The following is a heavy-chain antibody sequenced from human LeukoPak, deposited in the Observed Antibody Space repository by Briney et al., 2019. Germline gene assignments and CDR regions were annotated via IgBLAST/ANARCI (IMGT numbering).Heavy chain of an antibody. CDR2: ISYDGSNK. CDR1: GFTFSSYA. D-gene: IGHD2-21*02. CDR3: ARGYYCGGDCYDY. V-gene: IGHV3-30*04. Sequence: TGGSLRLSCAASGFTFSSYAMHWVRQAPGKGLEWVAVISYDGSNKYYADSVKGRFTISRDNPKNTLYLQMNSLRAEDTAVYYCARGYYCGGDCYDYWGQGTLVTVSS. J-gene: IGHJ4*02.